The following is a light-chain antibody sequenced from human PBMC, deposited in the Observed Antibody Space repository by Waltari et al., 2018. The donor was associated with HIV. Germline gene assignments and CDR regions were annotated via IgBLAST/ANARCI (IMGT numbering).Light chain of an antibody. Sequence: QPALTQPPSASGSPGQSVTISCTGTSRDIGTYTYVSWYQQHPGRAPNLLIYEVNKRPSGVPDRFSGSKSANTASLTVSGLQVADDADYYCSSYAGNNNYVFGTGTRVTVL. CDR1: SRDIGTYTY. CDR2: EVN. CDR3: SSYAGNNNYV. V-gene: IGLV2-8*01. J-gene: IGLJ1*01.